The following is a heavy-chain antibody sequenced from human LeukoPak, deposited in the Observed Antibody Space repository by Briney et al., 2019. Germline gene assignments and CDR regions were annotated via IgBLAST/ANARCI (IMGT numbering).Heavy chain of an antibody. J-gene: IGHJ6*03. CDR3: ARVWSGYDLYYYYMDV. Sequence: ETLSLTXTVSGGSISSYYWSWIRQPPGKGLEWVSVIYSGGSTYYADSVKGRFTISRDNSKNTLYLQMNSLRAEDTAVYYCARVWSGYDLYYYYMDVWGKGTTVTVSS. CDR1: GGSISSYY. D-gene: IGHD5-12*01. V-gene: IGHV3-66*02. CDR2: IYSGGST.